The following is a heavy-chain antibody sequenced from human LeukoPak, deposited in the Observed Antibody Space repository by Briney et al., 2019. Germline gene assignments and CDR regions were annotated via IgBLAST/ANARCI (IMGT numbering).Heavy chain of an antibody. CDR3: ARTAFGMEGYYYDSRKNDWFDP. D-gene: IGHD3-22*01. CDR2: IIPILGIA. Sequence: ASVKVSCKASGGTFSSYAISWVRQAPGQGLEWMGRIIPILGIANYAQKFQGRVTITADKSTSTAYMELSSLRSEDTAVYYCARTAFGMEGYYYDSRKNDWFDPWGQGTLVTVSS. J-gene: IGHJ5*02. CDR1: GGTFSSYA. V-gene: IGHV1-69*04.